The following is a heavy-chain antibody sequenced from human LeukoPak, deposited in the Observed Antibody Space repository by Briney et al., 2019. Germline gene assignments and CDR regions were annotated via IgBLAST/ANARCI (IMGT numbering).Heavy chain of an antibody. V-gene: IGHV4-38-2*02. J-gene: IGHJ5*02. Sequence: SETLSLTCTVSGYSISSGYYWGWIRQPPGNGLEWIGSIYHSGSTYYNPSLKSRVTISVDTSKNQFSLKLSSVTAADTAVYYCARAYYDFWSGPPGRYNWFDPWGQGTLVTVSS. CDR1: GYSISSGYY. D-gene: IGHD3-3*01. CDR3: ARAYYDFWSGPPGRYNWFDP. CDR2: IYHSGST.